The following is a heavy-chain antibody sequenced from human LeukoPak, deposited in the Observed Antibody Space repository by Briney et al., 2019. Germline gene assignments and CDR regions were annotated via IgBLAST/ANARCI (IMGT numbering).Heavy chain of an antibody. CDR2: INHSGST. D-gene: IGHD2-2*01. CDR3: ARGSCSSTSRYVMGNWFDP. Sequence: PSETLSLTCAVYGGSFSGYYWSWIRQPPGKGLEWIGEINHSGSTNYNPSLKSRVTISVDTSKNQFSLKLSSVTAADTAVYYCARGSCSSTSRYVMGNWFDPWGQGTLVTVSS. V-gene: IGHV4-34*01. CDR1: GGSFSGYY. J-gene: IGHJ5*02.